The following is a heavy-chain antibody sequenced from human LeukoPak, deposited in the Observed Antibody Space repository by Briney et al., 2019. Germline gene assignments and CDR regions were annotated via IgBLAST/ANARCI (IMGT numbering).Heavy chain of an antibody. CDR2: IYYSGST. J-gene: IGHJ4*02. V-gene: IGHV4-31*03. CDR3: ARDIGSGWYSTFDY. Sequence: SETLSLTCTVSGGSISSGDYYWSWIRQHPGKGLEWIGYIYYSGSTYYNPSLKSRVTISVDTSKNQFSLKLSSVTAADTAVYYCARDIGSGWYSTFDYWGQGTLVTVSS. D-gene: IGHD6-19*01. CDR1: GGSISSGDYY.